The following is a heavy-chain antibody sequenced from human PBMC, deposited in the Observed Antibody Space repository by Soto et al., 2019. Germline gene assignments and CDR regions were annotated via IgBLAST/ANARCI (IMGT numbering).Heavy chain of an antibody. CDR1: GDSVTSGSYY. V-gene: IGHV4-61*03. Sequence: LSLTCIVSGDSVTSGSYYWTWLRQPPGKGLEWIGYISYTGRTKYNPSLQSRVTISVDTSKNDFSLNLSSVTAADTAVYFCAREWGLLPYYVMNVWGQGTAVTVSS. CDR3: AREWGLLPYYVMNV. J-gene: IGHJ6*02. CDR2: ISYTGRT. D-gene: IGHD7-27*01.